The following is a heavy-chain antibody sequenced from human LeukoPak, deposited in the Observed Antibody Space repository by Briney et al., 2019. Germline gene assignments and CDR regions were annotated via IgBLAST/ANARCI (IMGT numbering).Heavy chain of an antibody. CDR1: GGSFSGYY. V-gene: IGHV4-34*01. D-gene: IGHD6-25*01. CDR3: ARWGSGLYYCYGMDV. Sequence: SETLSLTCAVYGGSFSGYYWSWIRQPPGKGLEWIGEINHSGSTNYNPSLKSRVTISVDTSKNQFSLKLSSVTAADTAVYYCARWGSGLYYCYGMDVWGQGTTVTVSS. CDR2: INHSGST. J-gene: IGHJ6*02.